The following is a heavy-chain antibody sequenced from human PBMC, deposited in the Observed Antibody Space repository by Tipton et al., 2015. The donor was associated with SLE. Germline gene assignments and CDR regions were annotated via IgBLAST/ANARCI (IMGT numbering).Heavy chain of an antibody. V-gene: IGHV4-59*12. CDR3: ARRVLGAAGDYFDS. CDR1: GDSLSGYY. J-gene: IGHJ4*02. CDR2: IYDSGRA. D-gene: IGHD6-13*01. Sequence: TLSLTCTVSGDSLSGYYWNWIRQPPGKGLEWIGYIYDSGRANYNPSFKSRVTMSVDTSKNQFSLKLSSVTAADTAVYYCARRVLGAAGDYFDSWGQGTLVTVSS.